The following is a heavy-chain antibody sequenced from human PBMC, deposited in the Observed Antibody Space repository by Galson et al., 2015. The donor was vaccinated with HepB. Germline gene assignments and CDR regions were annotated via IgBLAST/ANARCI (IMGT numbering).Heavy chain of an antibody. J-gene: IGHJ4*02. V-gene: IGHV1-69*13. D-gene: IGHD3-16*02. CDR2: IIPIFGTA. Sequence: SVKVSCKASGGTFSSYAISWVRQAPGQGLEWMGGIIPIFGTANYAQKFQGRVTITADESTSTAYMELSSLRSEDTAVYYCARGRLGELSLGDNFDYWGQGTLVTVSS. CDR1: GGTFSSYA. CDR3: ARGRLGELSLGDNFDY.